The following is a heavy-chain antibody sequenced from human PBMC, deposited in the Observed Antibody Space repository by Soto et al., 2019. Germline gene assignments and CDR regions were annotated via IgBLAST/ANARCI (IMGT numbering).Heavy chain of an antibody. CDR2: INQDGSEK. CDR3: ARGGYDYSNPFDY. CDR1: GFTFNRYW. D-gene: IGHD4-4*01. Sequence: EVQLVESGGGLVQPGGSLRLSCAASGFTFNRYWMKWVRQAPGRGLEWMGNINQDGSEKHYVDSVKGRFTISRDNTKDSVYLQMNSLKAEDTAMYYCARGGYDYSNPFDYWGQGKLVTVSS. J-gene: IGHJ4*02. V-gene: IGHV3-7*04.